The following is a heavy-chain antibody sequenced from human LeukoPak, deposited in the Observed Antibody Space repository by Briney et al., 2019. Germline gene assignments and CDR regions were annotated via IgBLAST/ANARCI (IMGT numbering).Heavy chain of an antibody. Sequence: GSLRLSCAASGLTFSSYAMSWVRQAPGKGLEWVSVISGSGGRTYYADSVKGRFTISRDNSKNTLYLQTSSLRAEDTAVYYCAKDRGGGNLDFDYWGQGTLVTVSS. CDR1: GLTFSSYA. CDR2: ISGSGGRT. CDR3: AKDRGGGNLDFDY. J-gene: IGHJ4*02. V-gene: IGHV3-23*01. D-gene: IGHD2-15*01.